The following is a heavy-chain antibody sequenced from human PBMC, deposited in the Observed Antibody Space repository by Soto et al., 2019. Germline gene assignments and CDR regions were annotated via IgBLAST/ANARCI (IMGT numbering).Heavy chain of an antibody. CDR3: ARGQYSSTSCPFYYYYYYGMDV. Sequence: QVQLQESGPGLVKPSETLSLTCTVSGGSISSYYWSWIRQPPGKGLEWIGYIYYSGSTNYNPSLKRRVTISVDTSKNQFSLKLSSVTGADTDVYYCARGQYSSTSCPFYYYYYYGMDVWGQGTTVTVSS. V-gene: IGHV4-59*01. D-gene: IGHD2-2*01. CDR2: IYYSGST. J-gene: IGHJ6*02. CDR1: GGSISSYY.